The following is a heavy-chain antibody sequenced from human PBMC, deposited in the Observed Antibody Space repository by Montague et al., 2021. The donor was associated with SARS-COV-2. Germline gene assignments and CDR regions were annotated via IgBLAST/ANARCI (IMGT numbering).Heavy chain of an antibody. CDR2: ISYTGST. J-gene: IGHJ4*02. Sequence: SETLSLTCTVSGGSISSSSHYWGWLRQPPGRGLQWIGSISYTGSTHYNPSLKSRVTISRDTSKNQFSLKLSSVTAADTAVYYCARQYYYDNNGFPAYDYWGRGTLFTVSS. V-gene: IGHV4-39*01. CDR1: GGSISSSSHY. D-gene: IGHD3-22*01. CDR3: ARQYYYDNNGFPAYDY.